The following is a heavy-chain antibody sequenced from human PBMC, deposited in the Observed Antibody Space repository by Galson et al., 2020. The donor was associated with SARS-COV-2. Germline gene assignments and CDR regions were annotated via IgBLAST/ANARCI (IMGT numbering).Heavy chain of an antibody. Sequence: GESLKISCAASGFTFSNYGMHWVRQAPGKGLEWVAVISYDGSNKYYPDSVKGRFTISRDNSKNTLYLQMNSLRAEDTAVYYCAKDRGSYGPQHCDYWGQGTLVTVSS. CDR3: AKDRGSYGPQHCDY. D-gene: IGHD5-18*01. V-gene: IGHV3-30*18. CDR2: ISYDGSNK. CDR1: GFTFSNYG. J-gene: IGHJ4*02.